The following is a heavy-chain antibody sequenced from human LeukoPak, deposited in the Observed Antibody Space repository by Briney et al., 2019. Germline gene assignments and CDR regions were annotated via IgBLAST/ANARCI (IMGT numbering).Heavy chain of an antibody. V-gene: IGHV4-59*12. CDR1: GGSIRNYF. J-gene: IGHJ4*02. CDR3: ARDTGIAAAGTEYFDY. Sequence: SETLSLTCTVSGGSIRNYFWSWIRQPPGKGLEWIGYIYYSGSTNYNPSLKSRVTMSVDTSKNQFSLKLSSVTAADTAVYYCARDTGIAAAGTEYFDYWGQGTLVTVSS. CDR2: IYYSGST. D-gene: IGHD6-13*01.